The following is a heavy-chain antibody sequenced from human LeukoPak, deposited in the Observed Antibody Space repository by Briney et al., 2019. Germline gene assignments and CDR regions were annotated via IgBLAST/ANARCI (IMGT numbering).Heavy chain of an antibody. J-gene: IGHJ6*02. CDR1: GYTFTNYY. Sequence: ASVKVSCKASGYTFTNYYIHWVRQAPGQGLEWMGIINPSGGSTSYAQKFQGRVTMTRDTSTSTVYMELSSLRSEDTAVYYCAVVAAAILGEVYYYGMDVWGQGTTVTVSS. CDR2: INPSGGST. V-gene: IGHV1-46*01. D-gene: IGHD2-2*02. CDR3: AVVAAAILGEVYYYGMDV.